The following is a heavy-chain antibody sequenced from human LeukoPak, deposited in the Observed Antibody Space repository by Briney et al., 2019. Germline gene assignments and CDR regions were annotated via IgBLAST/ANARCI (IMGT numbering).Heavy chain of an antibody. CDR2: IYSSGST. J-gene: IGHJ4*02. Sequence: SETLSLTCTVSGASISGSGYYWGWLRQPPGKGLEWIVSIYSSGSTYYNASLQSRVTISIETSKNQNSLRLNSVTAADTAMYYCAKSGGYGLIDYWGQGTLVTVSS. CDR1: GASISGSGYY. CDR3: AKSGGYGLIDY. V-gene: IGHV4-39*01. D-gene: IGHD1-26*01.